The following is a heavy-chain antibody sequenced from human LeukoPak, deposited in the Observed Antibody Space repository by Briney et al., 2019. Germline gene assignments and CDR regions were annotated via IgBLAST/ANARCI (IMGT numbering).Heavy chain of an antibody. J-gene: IGHJ4*02. CDR3: ARGVRRYSSSPGY. CDR1: GGSFSGYY. Sequence: SETPSLTCAVYGGSFSGYYWSWIRQPPGKGLEWIGEINHSGSTNYNPSLKSRVTISVDTSKNQFSLKLSSVTAADTAVYYCARGVRRYSSSPGYWGQGTLVTVSS. CDR2: INHSGST. V-gene: IGHV4-34*01. D-gene: IGHD6-13*01.